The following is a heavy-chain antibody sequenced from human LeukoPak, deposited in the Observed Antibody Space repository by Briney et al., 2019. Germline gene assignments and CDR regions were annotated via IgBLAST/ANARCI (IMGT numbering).Heavy chain of an antibody. D-gene: IGHD3-22*01. J-gene: IGHJ4*02. Sequence: GGSLRLSCAASGFTFSSYAMHWVRQAPGKGLEWVAVISYDGSNKYYADSVKGRFTISRDNSKNTLYLQMNSLRAEDTAVYYCARARRYYDSSGYYYFDYWGQGTLVTVSS. CDR3: ARARRYYDSSGYYYFDY. CDR2: ISYDGSNK. V-gene: IGHV3-30-3*01. CDR1: GFTFSSYA.